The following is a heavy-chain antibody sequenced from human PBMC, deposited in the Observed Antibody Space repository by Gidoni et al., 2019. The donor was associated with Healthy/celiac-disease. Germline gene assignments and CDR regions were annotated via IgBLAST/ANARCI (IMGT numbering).Heavy chain of an antibody. J-gene: IGHJ4*02. CDR2: ISSSSSYT. V-gene: IGHV3-11*05. CDR1: GFTFSDYY. D-gene: IGHD6-13*01. CDR3: ARVMKMAAAGTSDY. Sequence: QVQLVESGGGLVKPGGSLRLSCAASGFTFSDYYMSWIRQAPGKGLEWVSYISSSSSYTNYADSGKGRFTISRDNAKNSLYLQMNSLRAEDTAVYYCARVMKMAAAGTSDYWGQGTLVTVSS.